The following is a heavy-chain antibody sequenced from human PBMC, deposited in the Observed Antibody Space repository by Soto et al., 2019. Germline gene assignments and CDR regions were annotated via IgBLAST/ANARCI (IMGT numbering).Heavy chain of an antibody. CDR3: VGGRDYDY. CDR1: SGSITTSVL. D-gene: IGHD1-26*01. V-gene: IGHV4-4*02. Sequence: SETLSLTCDVSSGSITTSVLWTWVRQFPGKGLEWIGEVAHDGHTNYNPSLSGRVTMSVDLSNSQFSLKVASVTAADTAVYFCVGGRDYDYWGQGTLVTVSS. CDR2: VAHDGHT. J-gene: IGHJ4*02.